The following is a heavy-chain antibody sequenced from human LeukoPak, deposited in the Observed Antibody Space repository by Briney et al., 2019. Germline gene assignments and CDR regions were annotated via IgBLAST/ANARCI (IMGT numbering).Heavy chain of an antibody. J-gene: IGHJ4*02. V-gene: IGHV4-59*08. CDR1: GGSINSYY. CDR2: TNYSGST. CDR3: ARHKIPAAWTFDY. D-gene: IGHD2-2*01. Sequence: PSETLSLTCTVSGGSINSYYWSWIRQPPGKGLEWIAYTNYSGSTNYNPSLKSRVTISVDTSKNQFSLKLSSVTAADTAVYYCARHKIPAAWTFDYWGQGTLVTVSS.